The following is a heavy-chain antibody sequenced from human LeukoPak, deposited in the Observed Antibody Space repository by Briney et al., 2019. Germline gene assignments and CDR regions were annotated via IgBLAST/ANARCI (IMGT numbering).Heavy chain of an antibody. V-gene: IGHV3-15*01. J-gene: IGHJ4*02. CDR1: GFTFSNAW. CDR3: TAGTGRSDFDY. Sequence: GGSLRLSCAAPGFTFSNAWMSWVGQAPGRELEWVGCIKRKGDDATIDYAAPVKGRLSISRDDSKNTLYLQMNSLKSEDTAVYYCTAGTGRSDFDYWGQGTLVTVSS. D-gene: IGHD3/OR15-3a*01. CDR2: IKRKGDDATI.